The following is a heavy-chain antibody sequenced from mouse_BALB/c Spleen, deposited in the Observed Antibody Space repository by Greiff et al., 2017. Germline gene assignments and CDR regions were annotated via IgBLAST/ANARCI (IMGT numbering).Heavy chain of an antibody. V-gene: IGHV7-3*02. Sequence: DVQLVESGGGLVQPGGSLRLSCATSGFTFTDYYMSWVRQPPGKALEWLGFIRNKANGYTTEYSASVKGRFTISRDNSQSILYLQMNTLRAEDSATYYCARDKTTDYYAMDYWGQGTSVTVSS. CDR2: IRNKANGYTT. D-gene: IGHD1-1*01. J-gene: IGHJ4*01. CDR1: GFTFTDYY. CDR3: ARDKTTDYYAMDY.